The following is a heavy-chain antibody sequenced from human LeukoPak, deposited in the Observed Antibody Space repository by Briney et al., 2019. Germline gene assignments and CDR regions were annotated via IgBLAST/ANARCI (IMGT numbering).Heavy chain of an antibody. CDR3: PVVSWPYY. CDR1: GFSFSTNS. D-gene: IGHD3-22*01. V-gene: IGHV3-74*01. CDR2: IKSDGSDT. Sequence: GGSLRLSCAASGFSFSTNSMHWVRQAPGEGLWWVSRIKSDGSDTSYADSSKVRSTFSRDNARNTLHLHMNRLTAEATAENYGPVVSWPYYWGQGTLVTVSS. J-gene: IGHJ4*02.